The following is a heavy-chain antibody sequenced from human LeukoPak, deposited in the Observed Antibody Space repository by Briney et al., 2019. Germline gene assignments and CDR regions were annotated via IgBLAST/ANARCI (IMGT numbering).Heavy chain of an antibody. V-gene: IGHV3-7*01. CDR1: GFTFSSYW. CDR3: ARVSPYYLGYFDY. J-gene: IGHJ4*02. Sequence: GRSLRLSRAASGFTFSSYWMSWVRQAPGKGLEWVANIKQDGSEKYYVDSVKGRFTISRDNSKNTLYLQMNSLRAEDTAVYYCARVSPYYLGYFDYWGQGTLVTVSS. CDR2: IKQDGSEK. D-gene: IGHD2/OR15-2a*01.